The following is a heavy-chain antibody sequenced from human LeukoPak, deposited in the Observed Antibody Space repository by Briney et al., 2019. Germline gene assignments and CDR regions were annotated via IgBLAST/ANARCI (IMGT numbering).Heavy chain of an antibody. CDR2: FDPEDGET. CDR1: GYTLTELS. V-gene: IGHV1-24*01. Sequence: ASVKVSCKVSGYTLTELSIHWVRQAPGKGLEWMGGFDPEDGETIYAQKFQGRVTMTEDTSTDTAYMELSSLRSEDTAVYYCATTTQEMATITWFDYWGQGTLVTVSS. CDR3: ATTTQEMATITWFDY. D-gene: IGHD5-24*01. J-gene: IGHJ4*02.